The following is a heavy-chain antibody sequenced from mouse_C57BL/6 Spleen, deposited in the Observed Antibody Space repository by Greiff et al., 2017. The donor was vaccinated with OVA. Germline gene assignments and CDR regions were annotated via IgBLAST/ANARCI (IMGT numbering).Heavy chain of an antibody. CDR2: IYPGSGST. CDR3: ASSFYRDFDY. J-gene: IGHJ2*01. CDR1: GYTFTSYW. Sequence: VQVVESGAELVKPGASVKMSCKASGYTFTSYWITWVKQRPGQGLEWIGDIYPGSGSTNYNEKFKSKATLTVDTSSSTAYMQLSSLTSEDSAVYYCASSFYRDFDYWGQGTTLTVSS. V-gene: IGHV1-55*01.